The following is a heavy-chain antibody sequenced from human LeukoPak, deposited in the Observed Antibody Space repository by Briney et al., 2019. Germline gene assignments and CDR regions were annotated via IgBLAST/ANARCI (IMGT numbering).Heavy chain of an antibody. Sequence: GGSLRLSCAASGFTFSSYAMHWVRQAPGKGLEWVAVISYDGSNKYYADSVKGRFTISRDNSKNTLYLQMNSLRAKDTAVYYCARLSTAVADSDYWGQGTLVTVSS. D-gene: IGHD6-13*01. CDR1: GFTFSSYA. V-gene: IGHV3-30-3*01. J-gene: IGHJ4*02. CDR3: ARLSTAVADSDY. CDR2: ISYDGSNK.